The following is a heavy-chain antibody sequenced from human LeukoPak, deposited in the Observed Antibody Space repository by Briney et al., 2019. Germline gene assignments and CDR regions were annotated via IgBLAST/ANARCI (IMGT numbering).Heavy chain of an antibody. CDR2: IYYSGST. Sequence: PSETLSLTCTVSGGSISSSSYYWGWIRQPPGKGLEWIGSIYYSGSTYYNSSLKSRVTISVDTSKNQFSLKLSSVTAADTAVYYCADVGAADYWGQGTLVTVSS. J-gene: IGHJ4*02. CDR1: GGSISSSSYY. D-gene: IGHD1-26*01. V-gene: IGHV4-39*01. CDR3: ADVGAADY.